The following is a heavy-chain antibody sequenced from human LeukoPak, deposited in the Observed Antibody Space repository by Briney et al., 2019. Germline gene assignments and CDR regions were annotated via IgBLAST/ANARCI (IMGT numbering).Heavy chain of an antibody. J-gene: IGHJ4*02. CDR1: GGSISSDY. V-gene: IGHV4-59*01. CDR2: IYYSGST. D-gene: IGHD6-19*01. Sequence: SETLSLTCTVSGGSISSDYWSWIRQPQGKGLEWIGYIYYSGSTNYNPSLKSRVTISVDTSKNQFSLKLSSVTAADAAVYYCARGPKPFYSSGWYVGYYFDYWGQGTLVTVSS. CDR3: ARGPKPFYSSGWYVGYYFDY.